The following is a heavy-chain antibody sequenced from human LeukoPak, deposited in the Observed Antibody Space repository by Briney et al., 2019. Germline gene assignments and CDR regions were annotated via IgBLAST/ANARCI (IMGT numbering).Heavy chain of an antibody. Sequence: PGGSLRLSCAASGFIFSDNDMDWVRQAPGKGLEWVGRSRNKANSYTTEYAASVKGRFTISRDDSKNSLYLQMNSLRAEDTAVYYCAKADTWANYYGMDVWGQGTTVTVSS. CDR1: GFIFSDND. J-gene: IGHJ6*02. CDR2: SRNKANSYTT. D-gene: IGHD2/OR15-2a*01. CDR3: AKADTWANYYGMDV. V-gene: IGHV3-72*01.